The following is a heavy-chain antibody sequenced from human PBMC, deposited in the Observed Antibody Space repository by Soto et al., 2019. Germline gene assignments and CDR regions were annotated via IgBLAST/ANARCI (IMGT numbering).Heavy chain of an antibody. Sequence: QVQVVESGGGLVKPGGSLRLSCAASGFTFSDYYMNWIRQAPGKGLEWVSYIRSRSDYTKYADSVKGRFTISRDNAKSSLYLQMNSLRAEDTAVYYCARGGVRGTTSRGQVYNWGQGTLVTVSS. CDR1: GFTFSDYY. V-gene: IGHV3-11*06. CDR3: ARGGVRGTTSRGQVYN. D-gene: IGHD1-7*01. CDR2: IRSRSDYT. J-gene: IGHJ4*02.